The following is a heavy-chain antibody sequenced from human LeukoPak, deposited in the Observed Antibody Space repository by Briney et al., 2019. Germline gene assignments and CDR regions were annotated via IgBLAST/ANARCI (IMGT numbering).Heavy chain of an antibody. D-gene: IGHD2-21*02. Sequence: PSETLSLTCAVSGGSISSGGYSWSWIRPPPGKGLEWIGYIYHSGSTYYNPSLKSRVTISVDRSKNQFSLKLSSVTAADTAVYYCARAKDCGGDCYSSVGAFDIWGQGTMVTVSS. J-gene: IGHJ3*02. CDR2: IYHSGST. CDR3: ARAKDCGGDCYSSVGAFDI. V-gene: IGHV4-30-2*01. CDR1: GGSISSGGYS.